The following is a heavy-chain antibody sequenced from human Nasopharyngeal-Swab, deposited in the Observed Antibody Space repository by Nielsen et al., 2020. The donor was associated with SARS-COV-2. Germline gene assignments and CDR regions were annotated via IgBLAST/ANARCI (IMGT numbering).Heavy chain of an antibody. CDR2: IYSGGST. D-gene: IGHD3-10*01. V-gene: IGHV3-53*01. J-gene: IGHJ4*02. Sequence: GESLKISCAASGFSVTRNYMNWVRQTPGKGLEWVSVIYSGGSTYYADSVKGRFTTSRGNSKNTLFLQMNSLRAEDTAVYYCAGSGGSELDYWGQGTLVTVSS. CDR1: GFSVTRNY. CDR3: AGSGGSELDY.